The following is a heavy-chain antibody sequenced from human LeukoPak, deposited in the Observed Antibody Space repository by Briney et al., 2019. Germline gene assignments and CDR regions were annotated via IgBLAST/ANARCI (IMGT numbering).Heavy chain of an antibody. CDR1: GGSISSSSYY. J-gene: IGHJ4*02. CDR3: ARRGDYGDFY. V-gene: IGHV4-39*01. Sequence: SETLSLTCTVSGGSISSSSYYWGWIRQPPGKGLEWTGTIYYSGSTYYNPSLKSRVTISVDTPKNQFSLKLNSLTAADTAVYYCARRGDYGDFYWGQGTLVTVSS. CDR2: IYYSGST. D-gene: IGHD4-17*01.